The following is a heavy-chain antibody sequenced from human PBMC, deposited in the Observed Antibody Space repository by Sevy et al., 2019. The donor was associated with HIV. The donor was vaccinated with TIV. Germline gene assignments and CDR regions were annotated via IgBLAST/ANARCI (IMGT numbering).Heavy chain of an antibody. D-gene: IGHD3-10*01. V-gene: IGHV3-33*01. Sequence: GGSLRLSCAASGFTFSSYGMHWVRQAPGTGLEWVAVIWYDGGSKYYADSVKGRFTISRDNSKNTLFLQMNSLRAEDTAAYYCARDKLLPVMVTMVRGALSYYFDYWGQGTLVTVSS. CDR2: IWYDGGSK. CDR1: GFTFSSYG. CDR3: ARDKLLPVMVTMVRGALSYYFDY. J-gene: IGHJ4*02.